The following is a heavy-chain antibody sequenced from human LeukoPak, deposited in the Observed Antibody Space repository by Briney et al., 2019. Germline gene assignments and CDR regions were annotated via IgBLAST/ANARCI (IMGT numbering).Heavy chain of an antibody. V-gene: IGHV4-59*08. D-gene: IGHD3-10*01. CDR2: IYYNGSTYY. J-gene: IGHJ4*02. CDR1: GGSISNSY. CDR3: ARGRGYALVRGVAYFDY. Sequence: SETLSLTCTVSGGSISNSYWSWIRQSPGKGLEWIGYIYYNGSTYYNYSPSLKSRVTISVDTSKIQFSLRLSSVTAADTAVYYCARGRGYALVRGVAYFDYWGQGTLVTVSS.